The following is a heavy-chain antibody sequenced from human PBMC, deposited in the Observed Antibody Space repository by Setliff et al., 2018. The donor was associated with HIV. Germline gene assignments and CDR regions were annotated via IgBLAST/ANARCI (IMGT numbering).Heavy chain of an antibody. V-gene: IGHV1-8*02. J-gene: IGHJ3*02. Sequence: ASVKVSCKASGYAFTNHDIIWVRQAIGQGLEYMGWMNPDGGSRGYAQKFQGRVTMTRDTSTSTVYMELSSLRSEDTAVYYCARDERPWRLYYYDSSGYSPDAFDIWGQGTMVTVSS. CDR2: MNPDGGSR. CDR1: GYAFTNHD. CDR3: ARDERPWRLYYYDSSGYSPDAFDI. D-gene: IGHD3-22*01.